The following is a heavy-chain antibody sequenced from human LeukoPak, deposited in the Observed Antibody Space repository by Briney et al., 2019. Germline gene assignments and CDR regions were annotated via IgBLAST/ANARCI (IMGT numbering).Heavy chain of an antibody. Sequence: TGGSLRLSCAASGFIFSSDEMGWVRQAPGKGLESVSFISSSADTILYADSVKGRLTISRDNGKNALYLQMNSLRAEDTVVYYCTKERGSYWGQGTLVTVSS. CDR3: TKERGSY. J-gene: IGHJ4*02. CDR2: ISSSADTI. CDR1: GFIFSSDE. V-gene: IGHV3-48*03.